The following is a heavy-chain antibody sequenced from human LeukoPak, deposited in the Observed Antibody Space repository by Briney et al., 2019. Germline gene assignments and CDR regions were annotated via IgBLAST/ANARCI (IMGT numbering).Heavy chain of an antibody. CDR2: ISAYNGNT. Sequence: GASVKVSCKASGYTFTSYGISWVRQAPGQGLEWMGWISAYNGNTIYAQKLQGRVTMTTDTSTSTAYMELRSLRSDDTAVYYCARDSCSSTSCYRGVDYWGQGTLVTVSS. D-gene: IGHD2-2*01. CDR3: ARDSCSSTSCYRGVDY. CDR1: GYTFTSYG. J-gene: IGHJ4*02. V-gene: IGHV1-18*01.